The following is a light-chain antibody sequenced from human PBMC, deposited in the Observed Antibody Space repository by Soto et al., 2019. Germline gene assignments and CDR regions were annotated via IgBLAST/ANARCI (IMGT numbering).Light chain of an antibody. CDR1: SSNIGSNT. CDR2: TND. Sequence: QSVLTQAPSASGTPGQRVIISCSGSSSNIGSNTVDWFQQVPGTAPKLLIYTNDQRPSGVPDRFSGSKSGTSASLAISGLQSGDEADYYCAVWDDSLKGVLFGGGTKLTVL. V-gene: IGLV1-44*01. J-gene: IGLJ2*01. CDR3: AVWDDSLKGVL.